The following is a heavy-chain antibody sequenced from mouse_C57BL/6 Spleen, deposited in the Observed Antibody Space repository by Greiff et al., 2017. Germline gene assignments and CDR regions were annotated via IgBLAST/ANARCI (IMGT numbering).Heavy chain of an antibody. V-gene: IGHV1-18*01. CDR1: GYTFTDYN. CDR2: INPNNGGT. J-gene: IGHJ2*01. CDR3: AGGVAPFDY. D-gene: IGHD1-1*02. Sequence: EVHLVESGPELVKPGASVKIPCKASGYTFTDYNMDWVKQSHGKSLEWIGDINPNNGGTIYNQKFKGKATLTVDKSSSTAYMELRSLTAEDTAVYYCAGGVAPFDYWGQGTTLTVSS.